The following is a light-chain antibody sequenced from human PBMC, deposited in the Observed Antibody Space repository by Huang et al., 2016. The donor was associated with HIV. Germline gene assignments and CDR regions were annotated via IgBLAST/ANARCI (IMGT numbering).Light chain of an antibody. J-gene: IGKJ3*01. CDR2: GAS. V-gene: IGKV3-11*01. CDR3: QQRFT. Sequence: EIVLTQSPATRSLSPGGRATLSCRASQNISSFLAWYQQGAGQAPRLLIYGASNRATGIPARFSGSVSGTDFTLNINNLEPGDFAVYYCQQRFTFGPGTKVDIK. CDR1: QNISSF.